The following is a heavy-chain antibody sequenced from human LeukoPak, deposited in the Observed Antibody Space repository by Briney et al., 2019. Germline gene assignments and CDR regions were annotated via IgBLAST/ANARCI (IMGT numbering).Heavy chain of an antibody. CDR3: AKVRPPPGSGWYGGDDY. J-gene: IGHJ4*02. CDR2: IRSSGDDT. V-gene: IGHV3-23*01. Sequence: PGGSLRLSCAASGFTFSSYWMSWVRQAPGKGLVWVSSIRSSGDDTSSADSVKGRFTIFRDNSKSTLYLQMNSLRAEDTAIYYCAKVRPPPGSGWYGGDDYWGQGILVTVSP. CDR1: GFTFSSYW. D-gene: IGHD6-19*01.